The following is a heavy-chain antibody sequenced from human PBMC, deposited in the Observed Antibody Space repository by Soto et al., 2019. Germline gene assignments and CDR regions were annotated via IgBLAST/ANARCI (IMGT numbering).Heavy chain of an antibody. CDR3: ALSRRRTRPMNFDY. CDR1: GFTFSSYW. J-gene: IGHJ4*02. D-gene: IGHD3-16*02. V-gene: IGHV3-7*05. CDR2: IKQDGSEK. Sequence: GGSLRLSCAASGFTFSSYWMSWVRQAPGKGLEWVANIKQDGSEKYYVDSVKGRFTISRDNAKNSLYLQMNSLRAEDTAVYYCALSRRRTRPMNFDYWGQGTLVTVSS.